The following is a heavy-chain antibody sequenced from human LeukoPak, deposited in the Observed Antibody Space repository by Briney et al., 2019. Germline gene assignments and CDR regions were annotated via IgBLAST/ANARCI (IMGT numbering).Heavy chain of an antibody. Sequence: GGSLRLSCAASGFTFSSYWMSWVRQAPGKGLEWVANIKQDGSEKYYVDSVKGRFTISRDNAKNSLYLQMNSLRAEDTAVYYCARDYGSGSYYKSPWFDYWGQGTLVTVSS. CDR2: IKQDGSEK. V-gene: IGHV3-7*01. CDR1: GFTFSSYW. D-gene: IGHD3-10*01. J-gene: IGHJ4*02. CDR3: ARDYGSGSYYKSPWFDY.